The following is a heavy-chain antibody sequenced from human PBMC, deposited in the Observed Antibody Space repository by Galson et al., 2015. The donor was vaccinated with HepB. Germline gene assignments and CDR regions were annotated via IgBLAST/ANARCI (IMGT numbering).Heavy chain of an antibody. CDR1: GGTFSSYA. CDR2: IIPIFGTA. CDR3: ARGPTHDVEMATQYFDY. V-gene: IGHV1-69*13. Sequence: SVKVSCKASGGTFSSYAISWVRQAPGQGLEWMGGIIPIFGTANYAQKFQGRVTITADESTSTAYMEVNSLRSEDTAVYYCARGPTHDVEMATQYFDYWGQGTLVTVSS. J-gene: IGHJ4*02. D-gene: IGHD5-24*01.